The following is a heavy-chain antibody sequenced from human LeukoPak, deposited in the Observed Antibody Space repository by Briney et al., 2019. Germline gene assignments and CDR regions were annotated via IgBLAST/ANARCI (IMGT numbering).Heavy chain of an antibody. CDR3: AKDQNTVATAPFDY. D-gene: IGHD4-17*01. V-gene: IGHV3-23*01. Sequence: GGSLRLSCAASGFTFSSYAMSWVRQAPGKGLEWVSAINSAGSTYYGNSVRGRFAISRDNSKNVLYLQMNSLRAEDTALYYCAKDQNTVATAPFDYWGQGTLVTVSS. CDR2: INSAGST. J-gene: IGHJ4*02. CDR1: GFTFSSYA.